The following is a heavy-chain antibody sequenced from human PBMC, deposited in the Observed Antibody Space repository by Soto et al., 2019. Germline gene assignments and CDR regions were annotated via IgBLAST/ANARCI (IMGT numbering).Heavy chain of an antibody. CDR3: ARSRPEIVVVPAANPTSYMDV. CDR2: INPNSGGT. Sequence: GASVKVSCKASGYTFTGYYMHWVRQAPGQGLEWMGWINPNSGGTNYAQKFQGRVTMTRDTSISTAYMELSRLRSDDTAVYYCARSRPEIVVVPAANPTSYMDVWGKGTTVTVSS. V-gene: IGHV1-2*02. J-gene: IGHJ6*03. D-gene: IGHD2-2*01. CDR1: GYTFTGYY.